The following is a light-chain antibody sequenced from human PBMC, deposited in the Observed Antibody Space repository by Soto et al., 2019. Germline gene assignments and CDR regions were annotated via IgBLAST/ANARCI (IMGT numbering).Light chain of an antibody. CDR3: QQYYSTLRT. V-gene: IGKV4-1*01. CDR1: QSVLYSSNNKNY. Sequence: DIVMTQSPDSLAVSLGERATIKCKSSQSVLYSSNNKNYLAWYQQKPGQPPKLLIYWASTRESGVHDRFSGSGSGTDFTLTISSLQAEDVAVYYCQQYYSTLRTFGQGTKVDIK. J-gene: IGKJ1*01. CDR2: WAS.